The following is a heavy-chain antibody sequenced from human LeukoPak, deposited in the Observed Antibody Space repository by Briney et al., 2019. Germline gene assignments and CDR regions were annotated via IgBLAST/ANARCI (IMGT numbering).Heavy chain of an antibody. D-gene: IGHD4-23*01. CDR2: ISSRSSTI. CDR3: ARGLDGNSIWYFDL. V-gene: IGHV3-48*01. Sequence: PGGSLRLSCAAFGFTLSSYSMNWVRQAPGKGLEWVSYISSRSSTIYYADSVKGRFTISRDNAKNSLYLQMNSLGAEDTAIYSCARGLDGNSIWYFDLWGRGTLVTVSS. J-gene: IGHJ2*01. CDR1: GFTLSSYS.